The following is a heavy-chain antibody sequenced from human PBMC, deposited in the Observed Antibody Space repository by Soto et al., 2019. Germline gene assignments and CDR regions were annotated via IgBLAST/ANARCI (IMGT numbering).Heavy chain of an antibody. D-gene: IGHD6-13*01. CDR3: AIGRAGSSWSPFDY. J-gene: IGHJ4*02. Sequence: SVKVSSKASGGTFSSYAISWVRQAPGQGLEWMGGIIPIFGTANYAQKFQGRVTITADESTSTAYMELSSLRSEDTAVYYCAIGRAGSSWSPFDYWGQGTLVTVSS. V-gene: IGHV1-69*13. CDR2: IIPIFGTA. CDR1: GGTFSSYA.